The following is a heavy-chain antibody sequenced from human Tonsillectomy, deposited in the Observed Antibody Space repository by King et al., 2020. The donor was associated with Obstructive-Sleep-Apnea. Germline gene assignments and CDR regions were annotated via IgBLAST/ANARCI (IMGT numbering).Heavy chain of an antibody. CDR1: GYTFTGYY. D-gene: IGHD3-22*01. J-gene: IGHJ3*02. CDR2: INPNSRGT. CDR3: ASESSGPPDAYDI. V-gene: IGHV1-2*02. Sequence: GQLVQSGAEVKKPGASVKVSCKASGYTFTGYYMHCVRQSPGQGLEWMGWINPNSRGTNYAQKYQGRVTMTRDTSISTAYMELSRLGSDDTAVYYCASESSGPPDAYDIWGQGTMVTVSS.